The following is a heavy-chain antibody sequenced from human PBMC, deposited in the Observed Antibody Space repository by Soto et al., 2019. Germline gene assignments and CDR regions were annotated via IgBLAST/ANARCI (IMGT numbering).Heavy chain of an antibody. Sequence: PSETLSLTCAVSGGSISSSNWWSWVRQPPGKGLEWIGEIYHSGSTNYNPSLKSRVTISVDKSKNQFSLKLSSVTAADTAVYYCARGSGSGSFSYYYYYGMDVWGQGTTVTVSS. D-gene: IGHD3-10*01. J-gene: IGHJ6*02. CDR3: ARGSGSGSFSYYYYYGMDV. CDR1: GGSISSSNW. V-gene: IGHV4-4*02. CDR2: IYHSGST.